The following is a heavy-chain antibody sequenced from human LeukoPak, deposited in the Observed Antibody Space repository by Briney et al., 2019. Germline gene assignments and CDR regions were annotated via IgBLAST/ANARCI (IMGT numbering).Heavy chain of an antibody. CDR2: ISSDGITT. V-gene: IGHV3-64*01. Sequence: PGGSLRLSCAASGFTFSSYAMHWVRQAPGKGLEYVSAISSDGITTYYANSVKGRFTISRDNSKNTLYLQMGSLRAEDMAVYYCARDKYSGSDSPFDYWGQGTLVTASS. CDR3: ARDKYSGSDSPFDY. CDR1: GFTFSSYA. J-gene: IGHJ4*02. D-gene: IGHD5-12*01.